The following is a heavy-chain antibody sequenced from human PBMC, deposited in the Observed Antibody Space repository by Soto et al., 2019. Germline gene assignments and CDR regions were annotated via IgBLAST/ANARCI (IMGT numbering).Heavy chain of an antibody. CDR3: AREGYYSGSGTYSPPRYYGMDA. CDR1: GYSCTNYA. Sequence: QVQLVQCGAEVKKPGASVKVSCKASGYSCTNYAITWVRQARGQGLEWMGWISDYNGNTFYGKKFQGRVTMTTDTSTRTAYMELQSLRTDDSAVYYCAREGYYSGSGTYSPPRYYGMDAWGQGTTVTVSS. CDR2: ISDYNGNT. D-gene: IGHD3-10*01. V-gene: IGHV1-18*01. J-gene: IGHJ6*02.